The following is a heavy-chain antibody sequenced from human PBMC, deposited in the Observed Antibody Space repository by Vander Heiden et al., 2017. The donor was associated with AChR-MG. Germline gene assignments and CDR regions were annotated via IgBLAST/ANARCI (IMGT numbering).Heavy chain of an antibody. CDR3: ARQGSGSSYNWFDP. Sequence: EVQLLQSGAEVKQPGESLKISCTGSGYSFTSYWLGWVSRMPGKGLEWMGIIYPGDSDTRYSPSFQGQVTISADKSISTAYLKWSSLKASDTAMYYCARQGSGSSYNWFDPWGQGTLVTVSS. V-gene: IGHV5-51*01. CDR1: GYSFTSYW. J-gene: IGHJ5*02. CDR2: IYPGDSDT. D-gene: IGHD1-26*01.